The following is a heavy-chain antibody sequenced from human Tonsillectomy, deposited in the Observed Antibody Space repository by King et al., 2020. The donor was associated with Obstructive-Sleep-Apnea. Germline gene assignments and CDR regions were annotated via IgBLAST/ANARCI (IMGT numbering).Heavy chain of an antibody. CDR3: AREGDTAMDSYYYYGMDV. CDR1: GFTFSSYS. CDR2: ISSSSSTI. D-gene: IGHD5-18*01. V-gene: IGHV3-48*04. Sequence: VQLVQSGGGLVQPGGSLRLSCAASGFTFSSYSMNWVRQAPGKGLEWGSYISSSSSTIYYADSVKGRFPISRDNAKNSLYLQMNSLRAEDTAVYYCAREGDTAMDSYYYYGMDVWGQGTTVTVSS. J-gene: IGHJ6*02.